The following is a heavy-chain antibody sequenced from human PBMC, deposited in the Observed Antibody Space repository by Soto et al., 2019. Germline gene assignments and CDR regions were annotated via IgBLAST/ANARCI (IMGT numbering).Heavy chain of an antibody. CDR1: GFTFSTYA. V-gene: IGHV3-48*02. Sequence: GGSLRLSCAASGFTFSTYAMNWVRQAPGKGLEWVSYISDGASTIEYADSVKGRFTISRDNAKNSLYLQMNSLSDEDTAVYYCARDVTYYDFSDVWGQGTTVTVSS. CDR3: ARDVTYYDFSDV. J-gene: IGHJ6*02. D-gene: IGHD3-3*01. CDR2: ISDGASTI.